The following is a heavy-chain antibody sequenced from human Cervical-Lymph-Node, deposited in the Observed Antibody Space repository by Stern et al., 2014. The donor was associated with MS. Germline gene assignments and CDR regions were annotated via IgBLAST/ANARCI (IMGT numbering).Heavy chain of an antibody. CDR1: GYTFTTYY. D-gene: IGHD1-1*01. CDR3: ARVLSLATSDS. V-gene: IGHV1-46*01. CDR2: FNPSGGKT. J-gene: IGHJ4*02. Sequence: MQLVESWAEIRKPGASVKISCEASGYTFTTYYMHWVRQAPGQGLEWVALFNPSGGKTTYAQRFQGRVTVTGDTSTSTVYMELTGLRSEDTAVYYCARVLSLATSDSWGQGTLVIVSS.